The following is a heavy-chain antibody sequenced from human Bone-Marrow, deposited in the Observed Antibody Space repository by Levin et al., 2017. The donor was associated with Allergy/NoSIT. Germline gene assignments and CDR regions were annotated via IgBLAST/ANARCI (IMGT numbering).Heavy chain of an antibody. D-gene: IGHD2-15*01. CDR2: IFRTGST. V-gene: IGHV4-59*01. CDR3: AQRDCSSGLCAKDY. J-gene: IGHJ4*02. CDR1: GDSISRYY. Sequence: SETLSLTCTVSGDSISRYYWSYIRQAPGKGLEWIGFIFRTGSTNYNPSLKSRVTMSIDTSKNQVSLKLSSVTAADTAIYYCAQRDCSSGLCAKDYWGQGTLVTVSS.